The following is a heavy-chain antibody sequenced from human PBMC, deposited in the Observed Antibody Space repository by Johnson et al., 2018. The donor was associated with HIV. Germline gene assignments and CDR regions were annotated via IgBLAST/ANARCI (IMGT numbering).Heavy chain of an antibody. Sequence: EVQLVESGGGLVQPGRSLRLSCAASGFTFDDYAMHWVRQAPGKGLEWVSGINWNGGSTSYADSVKGRFTISRDNSKNTLYLQMNSLRAEDTAVYYCARVPNDAFDIWGQGTMVTVSS. CDR1: GFTFDDYA. J-gene: IGHJ3*02. CDR2: INWNGGST. V-gene: IGHV3-9*01. CDR3: ARVPNDAFDI.